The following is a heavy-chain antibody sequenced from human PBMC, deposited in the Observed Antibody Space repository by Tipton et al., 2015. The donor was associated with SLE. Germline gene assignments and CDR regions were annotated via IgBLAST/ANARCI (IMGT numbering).Heavy chain of an antibody. J-gene: IGHJ4*02. CDR3: ARGYCSDGVCYGFGFFDY. V-gene: IGHV4-28*02. CDR2: IYYGGTI. D-gene: IGHD2-8*01. CDR1: VYSISSSHW. Sequence: TLSLTCNVSVYSISSSHWWGWIRQPPGKGLEWIGHIYYGGTIYYNPSLKSRVTMSIDTSKNQFSLKLSSVTDVDTAVYFCARGYCSDGVCYGFGFFDYWGQGNLVTVSS.